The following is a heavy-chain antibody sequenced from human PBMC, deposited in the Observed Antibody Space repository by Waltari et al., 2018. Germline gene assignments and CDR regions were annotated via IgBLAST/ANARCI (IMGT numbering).Heavy chain of an antibody. J-gene: IGHJ6*03. CDR2: IDHGGIT. D-gene: IGHD1-26*01. Sequence: QVQLQQLGAGLLKPSETLSLTCAVYGGPFSDYHWSWIRQSPGKGPGWIVEIDHGGITIYNPSIKRRVAMSIDTSKNQFSLNLTSVAAADTAVYFCARSAVGATGPIQYCYMDVWGKGTTVTVSS. CDR3: ARSAVGATGPIQYCYMDV. CDR1: GGPFSDYH. V-gene: IGHV4-34*02.